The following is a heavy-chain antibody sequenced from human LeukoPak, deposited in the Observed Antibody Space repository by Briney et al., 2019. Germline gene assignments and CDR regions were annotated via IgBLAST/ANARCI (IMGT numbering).Heavy chain of an antibody. CDR2: ISYDGSNK. V-gene: IGHV3-30-3*01. Sequence: GGSLRLSCAASGFTFSSYAMHWVRQAPGKGLEWVAVISYDGSNKYYADSVKGRFTISRDNSKNTLYLQMNSLRAEDTAVYYCARSGRSEAAAGTFWFDPWGQGTLVTVSS. CDR1: GFTFSSYA. J-gene: IGHJ5*02. CDR3: ARSGRSEAAAGTFWFDP. D-gene: IGHD6-13*01.